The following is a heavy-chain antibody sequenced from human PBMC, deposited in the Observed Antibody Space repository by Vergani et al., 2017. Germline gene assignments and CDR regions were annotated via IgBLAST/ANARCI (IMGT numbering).Heavy chain of an antibody. D-gene: IGHD3-16*02. J-gene: IGHJ4*02. CDR1: GVSINDSDSY. V-gene: IGHV4-30-4*08. CDR2: IYHSGSP. Sequence: QVQLQESGPGVVKPSQTLSLTCTVSGVSINDSDSYWTWIRQSPGKGLEWIGYIYHSGSPFYNPSLKSRFTISIDTSRNRFSLRLPSVTAADTAVYFCARDRDLSTIDYWCQGTLVGVSS. CDR3: ARDRDLSTIDY.